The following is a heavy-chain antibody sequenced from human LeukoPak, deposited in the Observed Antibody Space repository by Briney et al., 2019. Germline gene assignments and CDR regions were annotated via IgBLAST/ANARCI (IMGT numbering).Heavy chain of an antibody. J-gene: IGHJ5*02. Sequence: PGGSLRLSCAASGFTFSSYWMSWVRQAPGKGLEWVANIKQDGSERYYVDSVKGRFTISRDNAKNSLYLQMNSLRAEDTAVYYCARVSHGSGSNWFDPWGQGTLVTVSS. CDR2: IKQDGSER. CDR1: GFTFSSYW. CDR3: ARVSHGSGSNWFDP. V-gene: IGHV3-7*01. D-gene: IGHD3-10*01.